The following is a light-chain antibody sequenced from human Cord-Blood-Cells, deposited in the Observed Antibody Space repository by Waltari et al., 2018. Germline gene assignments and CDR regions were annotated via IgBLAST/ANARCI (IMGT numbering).Light chain of an antibody. CDR2: DVS. J-gene: IGLJ3*02. V-gene: IGLV2-14*03. Sequence: QSALTQPASVSGSPGQSITISCTGTSSDVGGYTYVSWYQQHPGKAPKLMIYDVSNRPSGVSKRFSGSKSGNTASLTISGLQAEDEADYYCSSYTSSSTLVFGGGTKLTVL. CDR1: SSDVGGYTY. CDR3: SSYTSSSTLV.